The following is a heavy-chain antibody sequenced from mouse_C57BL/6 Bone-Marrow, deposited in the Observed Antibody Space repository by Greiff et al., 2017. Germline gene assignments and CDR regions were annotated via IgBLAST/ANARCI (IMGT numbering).Heavy chain of an antibody. CDR1: GYTFTSYW. CDR2: IHPSDSET. J-gene: IGHJ2*01. Sequence: VQLQQPGAELVKPGASVKVSCKASGYTFTSYWMHWVKQRPGQGLEWIGRIHPSDSETNYNQKFKDKATLTVDKSSSTAYMQLSSLTSEDSAVYYCAISPFITTVVGYWGQGTTLTVSS. D-gene: IGHD1-1*01. V-gene: IGHV1-74*01. CDR3: AISPFITTVVGY.